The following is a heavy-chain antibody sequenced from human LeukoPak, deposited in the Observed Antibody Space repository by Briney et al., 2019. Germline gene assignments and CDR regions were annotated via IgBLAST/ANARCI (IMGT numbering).Heavy chain of an antibody. Sequence: PGGSLRLSCAASGFTFSSYWMSWVRQAPGKGLEWVANIKQDGREKYYVDSVKGRFTISRDNAKNSLYLQMNSLRAEDTAVYYCARDRPENYDFWSGYYYWGQGTLVTVSS. V-gene: IGHV3-7*05. D-gene: IGHD3-3*01. CDR1: GFTFSSYW. CDR2: IKQDGREK. CDR3: ARDRPENYDFWSGYYY. J-gene: IGHJ4*02.